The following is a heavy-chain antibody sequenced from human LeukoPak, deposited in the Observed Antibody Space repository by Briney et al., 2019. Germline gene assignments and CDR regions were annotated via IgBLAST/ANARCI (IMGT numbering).Heavy chain of an antibody. CDR2: ISSSSSYI. J-gene: IGHJ3*02. V-gene: IGHV3-21*01. CDR1: GFTFSSYA. D-gene: IGHD4-17*01. Sequence: GGSLRLSCAASGFTFSSYAMSWVRQAPGKGLEWVSSISSSSSYIYYADSVKGRFTISRDNAKNSLYLQMNSLRAEDTAVYYCARDKDYGDYAHDAFDIWGQGTMVTVSS. CDR3: ARDKDYGDYAHDAFDI.